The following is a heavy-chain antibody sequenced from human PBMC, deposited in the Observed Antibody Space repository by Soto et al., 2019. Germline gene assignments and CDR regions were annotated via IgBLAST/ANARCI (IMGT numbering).Heavy chain of an antibody. D-gene: IGHD3-16*01. J-gene: IGHJ3*02. Sequence: SGGSLRLSCAASGFTVSSNYMSWVRQAPGKGLEWVSVIYSGGSTYYADSVKGRFTISRDNSKNTLYLQMNSLRAEDTAVYYCARWGAVYAFDIWGQGTMVTVSS. CDR1: GFTVSSNY. V-gene: IGHV3-66*01. CDR3: ARWGAVYAFDI. CDR2: IYSGGST.